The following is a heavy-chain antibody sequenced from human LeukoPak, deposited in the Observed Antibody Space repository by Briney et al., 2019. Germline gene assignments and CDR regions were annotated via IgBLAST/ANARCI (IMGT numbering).Heavy chain of an antibody. Sequence: PSETLSLTCTVSGGSISSYYWSWIRQPPGKGLEWIGYIYYSESTNYNPSLKSRVTISVDTSRDQSSLKLRSVTAADTAVYYCARVGGTYYYDSSGPKYYYYMDVWGKGTTVTISS. CDR1: GGSISSYY. D-gene: IGHD3-22*01. J-gene: IGHJ6*03. CDR2: IYYSEST. CDR3: ARVGGTYYYDSSGPKYYYYMDV. V-gene: IGHV4-59*01.